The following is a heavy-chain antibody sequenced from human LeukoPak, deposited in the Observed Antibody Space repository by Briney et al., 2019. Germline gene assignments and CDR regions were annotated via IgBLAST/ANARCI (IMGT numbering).Heavy chain of an antibody. D-gene: IGHD2-8*01. CDR2: INHSGST. CDR1: GGSFGGYY. V-gene: IGHV4-34*01. CDR3: ARGQADEDIVLMVYAILMTRSCWFDP. Sequence: ETLSLTCAVYGGSFGGYYWSWIRQPPGKGLEWIGEINHSGSTNYNPSLKSRVTISVDTSKNQFSLKLSSVTAADTAVYYCARGQADEDIVLMVYAILMTRSCWFDPWGQGTLVTVSS. J-gene: IGHJ5*02.